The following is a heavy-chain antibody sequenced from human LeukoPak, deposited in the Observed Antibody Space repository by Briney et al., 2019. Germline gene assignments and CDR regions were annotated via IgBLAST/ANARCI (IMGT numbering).Heavy chain of an antibody. D-gene: IGHD1-26*01. CDR1: GFTFRDAG. J-gene: IGHJ4*02. CDR2: ISGSGGST. CDR3: AISGSSDFDY. V-gene: IGHV3-23*01. Sequence: GGSLRLSCAASGFTFRDAGMSWVRQAPGKGLEWVSAISGSGGSTYYADSVKGRFTISRDNSKNTLYLQMNSLRAEDTAVYYCAISGSSDFDYWGQGTLVTVSS.